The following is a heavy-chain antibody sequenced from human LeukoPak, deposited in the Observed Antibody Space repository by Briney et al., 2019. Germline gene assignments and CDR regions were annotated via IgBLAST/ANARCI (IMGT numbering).Heavy chain of an antibody. CDR2: IYYSGST. D-gene: IGHD6-13*01. CDR1: GGSISSSSYY. V-gene: IGHV4-39*07. J-gene: IGHJ6*03. Sequence: PSETLSLTCTVSGGSISSSSYYWGWIRQPPGKGLEWIGSIYYSGSTYYNPSLKSRVTISVDTSKNQFSLKLSSVTAADTAVYYCARLKGIAAFMDVWGKGTTVTVSS. CDR3: ARLKGIAAFMDV.